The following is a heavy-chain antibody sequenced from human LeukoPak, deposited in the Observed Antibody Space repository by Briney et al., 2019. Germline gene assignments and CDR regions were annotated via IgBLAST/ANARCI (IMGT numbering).Heavy chain of an antibody. CDR3: ARDSDSYNDILTASYYYGMDV. D-gene: IGHD3-9*01. J-gene: IGHJ6*02. CDR2: MSASGST. V-gene: IGHV4-4*07. Sequence: RPSETLSLTCTVSGDSIRGFYWSWIRQPAGKGLEWIGRMSASGSTNYNPSLKSRVTMSVDTSKNQFSLKLSSVTAADTAVSYCARDSDSYNDILTASYYYGMDVWGQGTTVTVSS. CDR1: GDSIRGFY.